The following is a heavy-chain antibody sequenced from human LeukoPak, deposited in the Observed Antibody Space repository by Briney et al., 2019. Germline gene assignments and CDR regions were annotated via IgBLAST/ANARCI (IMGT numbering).Heavy chain of an antibody. CDR2: ISGSGGST. J-gene: IGHJ4*02. V-gene: IGHV3-23*01. CDR3: AKDISGGSCFDY. CDR1: GFTYSSYA. D-gene: IGHD2-15*01. Sequence: GGSLRLSCAASGFTYSSYAMSWVRQAPGKGLEWVSAISGSGGSTYYADSVKGRFTISRDNSKNTLYLQMNSLRAEDTAVYYCAKDISGGSCFDYWGQGTLVTVSS.